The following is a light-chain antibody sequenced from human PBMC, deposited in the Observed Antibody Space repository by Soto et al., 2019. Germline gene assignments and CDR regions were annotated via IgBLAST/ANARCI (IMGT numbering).Light chain of an antibody. CDR2: DTF. Sequence: EIVLTQSPGTLSLSPGERVTLSCRASQTVSSSYFGWFQQRPGQAPRLLIYDTFYRATGIPDMFSASGSGTDFTLTISRLEPEDFAVYYCHQYSGPPYTVGQGTKLEI. J-gene: IGKJ2*01. CDR3: HQYSGPPYT. CDR1: QTVSSSY. V-gene: IGKV3-20*01.